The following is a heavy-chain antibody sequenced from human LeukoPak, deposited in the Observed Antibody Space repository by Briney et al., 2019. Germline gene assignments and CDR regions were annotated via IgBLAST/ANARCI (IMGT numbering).Heavy chain of an antibody. CDR2: ISSSGSTI. CDR3: ARDYGVVVIFDY. J-gene: IGHJ4*02. D-gene: IGHD3-22*01. V-gene: IGHV3-48*03. CDR1: GFTFSSYE. Sequence: GGSLRLSCAASGFTFSSYEMNWVRQAPGKGLEWVSYISSSGSTIYYADSVKGRFTISRDNAKNSLYLQMNSLRAEDTAVYYCARDYGVVVIFDYWGQGTLVTVSS.